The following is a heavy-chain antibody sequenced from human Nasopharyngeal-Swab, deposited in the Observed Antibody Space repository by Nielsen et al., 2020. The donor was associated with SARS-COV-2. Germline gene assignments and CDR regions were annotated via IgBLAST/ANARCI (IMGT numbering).Heavy chain of an antibody. V-gene: IGHV1-8*01. D-gene: IGHD3-3*01. CDR1: GYTFTSYD. CDR3: ARERRITIFGVVIIGWFDP. Sequence: ASVNVSCKASGYTFTSYDINWVRQATGQGLAWMGWMNPNSGNTGYAQKFQGRVTMTRNTSISTAYMELSSLRSEDTAVYYCARERRITIFGVVIIGWFDPWGQGTLVTVSS. J-gene: IGHJ5*02. CDR2: MNPNSGNT.